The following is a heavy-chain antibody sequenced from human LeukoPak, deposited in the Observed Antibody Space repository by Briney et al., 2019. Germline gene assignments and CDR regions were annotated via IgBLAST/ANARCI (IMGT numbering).Heavy chain of an antibody. CDR3: ARNTSYSYDSSGYLFDF. Sequence: PSETLSLTCSVSGGSISGGSSYWGWIRQPPGKGLEWIGRIYNTVSTVYNPSLKSRVTISIDTSNNQFSLKLSSVTAADTAVYYCARNTSYSYDSSGYLFDFWGQGTLVTVSS. V-gene: IGHV4-39*01. CDR2: IYNTVST. J-gene: IGHJ4*02. CDR1: GGSISGGSSY. D-gene: IGHD3-22*01.